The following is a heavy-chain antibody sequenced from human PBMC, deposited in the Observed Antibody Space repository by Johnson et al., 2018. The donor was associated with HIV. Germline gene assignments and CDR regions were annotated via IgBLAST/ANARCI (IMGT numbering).Heavy chain of an antibody. Sequence: QMHLVESGGGVVQPGGSLRLSCAASGFTFSSYGMHWVRQAPGKGLEWVAFIRYDGSNKYYADSVKGRFTISRDTSKNTLYLQMNSLRAEDTAVYYCAKMEFDYSNYAAPLSLHDAFDIWGQGTMVTVSS. CDR3: AKMEFDYSNYAAPLSLHDAFDI. V-gene: IGHV3-30*02. D-gene: IGHD4-11*01. J-gene: IGHJ3*02. CDR1: GFTFSSYG. CDR2: IRYDGSNK.